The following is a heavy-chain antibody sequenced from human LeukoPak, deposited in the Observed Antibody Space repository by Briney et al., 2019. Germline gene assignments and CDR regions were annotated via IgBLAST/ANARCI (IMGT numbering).Heavy chain of an antibody. V-gene: IGHV3-23*01. CDR1: GFTFSNYA. CDR2: ISGGGGST. J-gene: IGHJ4*02. CDR3: AKVVGSGWFDY. D-gene: IGHD6-19*01. Sequence: GGSLRLSCAASGFTFSNYAMSWVRQAPGKGLEWVSTISGGGGSTYYSDSVKGRFTISRDNSKNTLYLQMNSLRAEDTAVYYCAKVVGSGWFDYWGQGTLVTVSS.